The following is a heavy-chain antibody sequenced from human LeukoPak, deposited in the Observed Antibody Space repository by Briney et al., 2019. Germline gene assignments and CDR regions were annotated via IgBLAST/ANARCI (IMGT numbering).Heavy chain of an antibody. Sequence: GGSLRLSCAASGFTFSSYEMNWVRQAPGKGLEWVSSISTSGSSMYYADSVKGRFTISRDNAKNPLYLQMNSLRAEDTAVYYCVSNYYYTMDVWGQGTTVTVSS. CDR3: VSNYYYTMDV. CDR1: GFTFSSYE. V-gene: IGHV3-48*03. J-gene: IGHJ6*02. CDR2: ISTSGSSM.